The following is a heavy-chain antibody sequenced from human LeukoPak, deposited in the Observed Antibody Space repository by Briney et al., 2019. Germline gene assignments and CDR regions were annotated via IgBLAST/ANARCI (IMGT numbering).Heavy chain of an antibody. CDR3: ATHSGYSSGWYYFDY. CDR2: IYSGGST. V-gene: IGHV3-53*04. D-gene: IGHD6-19*01. Sequence: PEGSLRLSCAASGFTVSSNYMSWVRQAPGKGLEWVSVIYSGGSTYYADSVKGRFTISRHNSKNTLYLQMNSLRAEDTAVYYCATHSGYSSGWYYFDYWGQGTLVTVSS. CDR1: GFTVSSNY. J-gene: IGHJ4*02.